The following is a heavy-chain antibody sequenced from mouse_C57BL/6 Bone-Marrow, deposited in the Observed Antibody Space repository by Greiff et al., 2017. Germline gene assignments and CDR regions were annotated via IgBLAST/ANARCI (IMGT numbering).Heavy chain of an antibody. J-gene: IGHJ1*03. CDR1: GFTFSSYA. Sequence: DVMLVESGEGLVKPGGSLKLSCAASGFTFSSYAMSWVRQTPEKRLEWVAYISSGGDYIYYADTVKGRFTISRDNARNTLYLQMSSLKSEDTAMYYCTRMVWRGSSYYWYCNVWGTGTTVTVSS. V-gene: IGHV5-9-1*02. CDR2: ISSGGDYI. D-gene: IGHD1-1*01. CDR3: TRMVWRGSSYYWYCNV.